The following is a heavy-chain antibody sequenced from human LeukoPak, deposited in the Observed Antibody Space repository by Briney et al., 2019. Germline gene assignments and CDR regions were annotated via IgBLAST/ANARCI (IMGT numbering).Heavy chain of an antibody. V-gene: IGHV3-15*01. CDR1: GFTFSNAW. CDR3: TTSPTYYYDSSGYYDFDY. J-gene: IGHJ4*02. CDR2: IKSKTDGGTT. D-gene: IGHD3-22*01. Sequence: GGSLRLSCAASGFTFSNAWMSWVRQAPGKGLEWVGRIKSKTDGGTTGYAAPVKGRFTISRDDSKNTLYLQMNSLKTEDTAVYYCTTSPTYYYDSSGYYDFDYWGQGTLVTVSS.